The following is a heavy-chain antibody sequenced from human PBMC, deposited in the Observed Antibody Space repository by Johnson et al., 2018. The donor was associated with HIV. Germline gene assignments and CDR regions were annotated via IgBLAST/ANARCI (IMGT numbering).Heavy chain of an antibody. CDR1: GFTFSHNW. J-gene: IGHJ3*02. D-gene: IGHD3-16*01. V-gene: IGHV3-7*01. CDR3: GSLGDGHQKGAFEI. Sequence: VQLVESGGDLVQPGDSLRLSCVGSGFTFSHNWMSWVRQAPGKGPEWVANINHDVSAIQYADSVQGRFTISRDNAKRSLFLQMNSLRVEDTAVYFCGSLGDGHQKGAFEICGHGTMVTVSS. CDR2: INHDVSAI.